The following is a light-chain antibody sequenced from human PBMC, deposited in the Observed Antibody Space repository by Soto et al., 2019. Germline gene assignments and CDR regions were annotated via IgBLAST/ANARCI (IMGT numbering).Light chain of an antibody. CDR1: QSISSY. V-gene: IGKV1-39*01. J-gene: IGKJ1*01. CDR2: AAS. CDR3: QQSYSTPWT. Sequence: DLQMTQSPSSLSASVGDRVTITCRASQSISSYLNWYQQKPGKAPKLLIYAASSLQSGVPSRFSGSGSGTYFTLTISSLQPEDFATYYCQQSYSTPWTFGQGTKVEIK.